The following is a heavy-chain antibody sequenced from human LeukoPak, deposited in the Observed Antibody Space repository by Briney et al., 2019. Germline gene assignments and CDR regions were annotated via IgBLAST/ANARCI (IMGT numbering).Heavy chain of an antibody. CDR3: ARVRGSVAARRAYYYYYMDV. CDR1: GYTFTSYD. Sequence: ASVKVSCKASGYTFTSYDINWVRQATGRGLEWMGWMNPNSGNTGYAQKSQGRVTMTRNTSISTAYMELSSLRSEDTAVYYCARVRGSVAARRAYYYYYMDVWGKGTTVTVSS. D-gene: IGHD6-6*01. J-gene: IGHJ6*03. V-gene: IGHV1-8*01. CDR2: MNPNSGNT.